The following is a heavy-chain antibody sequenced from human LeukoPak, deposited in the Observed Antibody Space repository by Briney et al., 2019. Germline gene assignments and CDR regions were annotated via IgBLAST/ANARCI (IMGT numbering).Heavy chain of an antibody. CDR1: GGSISSGSYY. CDR3: AREFQY. CDR2: IYTSGTT. Sequence: SETLSLTCTVSGGSISSGSYYWSWIRQPAGKGLEWVGRIYTSGTTNYNPSLKSRVTISVDTSKNQFPLKLNSVTAADTAVYYCAREFQYWGQGTLVTVSS. J-gene: IGHJ4*02. V-gene: IGHV4-61*02.